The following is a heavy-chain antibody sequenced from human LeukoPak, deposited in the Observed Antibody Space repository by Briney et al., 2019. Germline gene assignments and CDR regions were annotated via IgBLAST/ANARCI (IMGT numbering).Heavy chain of an antibody. CDR2: ISGSGGST. V-gene: IGHV3-23*01. D-gene: IGHD3-22*01. J-gene: IGHJ4*02. Sequence: PGGSLRLSCAASGFTFSSYAMSWVRQAPGKGLEWVSAISGSGGSTYYADSVKGRFTISRDNSKNTLYLQMNSLRAEDTAVYYCAKDDSSGYYSDYFDYWSQGTLVTVSS. CDR1: GFTFSSYA. CDR3: AKDDSSGYYSDYFDY.